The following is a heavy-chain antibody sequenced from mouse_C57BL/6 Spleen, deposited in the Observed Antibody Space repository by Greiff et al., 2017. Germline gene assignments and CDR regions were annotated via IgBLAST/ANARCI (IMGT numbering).Heavy chain of an antibody. V-gene: IGHV1-53*01. CDR3: AREGRLWCHFDY. D-gene: IGHD1-1*02. J-gene: IGHJ2*01. CDR2: INPSNGGT. Sequence: QVQLQQPGTELVKPGASVKLSCKASGYTFTSYWMHWVKQRPGQGLAWIGNINPSNGGTNYNEKFKSKATLTVDKSSSTSYMQLSSLTSEDSEVFSCAREGRLWCHFDYWGQGTTLTGSS. CDR1: GYTFTSYW.